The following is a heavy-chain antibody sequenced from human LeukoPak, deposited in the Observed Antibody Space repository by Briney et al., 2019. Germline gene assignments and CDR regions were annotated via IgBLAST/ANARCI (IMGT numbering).Heavy chain of an antibody. CDR1: GYTFTSYG. CDR3: ASGVRGSPAADY. Sequence: ASVEVSCKASGYTFTSYGISWVRQAPGQGLEWMGWISAYNGNTNYAQKLQGRVTMTTDTSTSTAYMELRSLRSDDTAVCYCASGVRGSPAADYWGQGTLVTVSS. V-gene: IGHV1-18*01. CDR2: ISAYNGNT. J-gene: IGHJ4*02. D-gene: IGHD3-10*02.